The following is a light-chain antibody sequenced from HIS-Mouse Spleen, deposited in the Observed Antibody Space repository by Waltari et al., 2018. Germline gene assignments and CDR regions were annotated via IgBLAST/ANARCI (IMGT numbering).Light chain of an antibody. V-gene: IGKV4-1*01. CDR3: QQYYSTPPT. CDR1: QSVFYGSNNKNY. CDR2: WAS. J-gene: IGKJ5*01. Sequence: DIVMTQSPDSLAVSLGERANINCKSSQSVFYGSNNKNYLAWYQQKQGQPPKLLIYWASTRESGVPDRFSGSGSETDFTLTISRLQAEDVAVYYCQQYYSTPPTFGQGTRLEIK.